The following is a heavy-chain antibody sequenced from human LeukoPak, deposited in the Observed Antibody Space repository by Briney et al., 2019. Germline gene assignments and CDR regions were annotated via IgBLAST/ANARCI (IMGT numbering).Heavy chain of an antibody. CDR1: GFTFSSYA. D-gene: IGHD4-11*01. J-gene: IGHJ4*02. CDR2: IGAGGTFT. CDR3: AKDLGYTTYGYHFDY. Sequence: PGGSLRLSCTASGFTFSSYAMNWVRQAPGKGLEWVSGIGAGGTFTYYADSVKGRFTISRDNSRNTLYLQMNSLRADDTAVYYCAKDLGYTTYGYHFDYWGQGTLVTVSS. V-gene: IGHV3-23*01.